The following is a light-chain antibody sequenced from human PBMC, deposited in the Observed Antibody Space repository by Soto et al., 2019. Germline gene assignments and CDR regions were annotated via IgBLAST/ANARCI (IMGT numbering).Light chain of an antibody. J-gene: IGKJ1*01. CDR1: QSVSSN. Sequence: EIVMTQSPATLSVSPGERATLSCRASQSVSSNLAWYQQKPGQGPRLLIFGASTRATGIPASFSGSGSGTEFTLTISSLQSADFAVYYCQQYNNWPPWTFGQGTKVEIK. CDR2: GAS. V-gene: IGKV3-15*01. CDR3: QQYNNWPPWT.